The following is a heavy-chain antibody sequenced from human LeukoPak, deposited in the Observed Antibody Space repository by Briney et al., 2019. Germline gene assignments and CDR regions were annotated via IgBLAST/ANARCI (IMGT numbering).Heavy chain of an antibody. D-gene: IGHD5-24*01. J-gene: IGHJ4*02. CDR3: AKLAPSSQDGYNLRDFDY. V-gene: IGHV3-30*18. CDR2: ISYDGSNK. Sequence: GGSLRLSCAASGFTFSSYGMHWVRQAPGKGLEWVAVISYDGSNKYYADSVKGRFTISRDNSKNTLYLQMNSLRAEDTAVYYCAKLAPSSQDGYNLRDFDYWGQGTLVTASS. CDR1: GFTFSSYG.